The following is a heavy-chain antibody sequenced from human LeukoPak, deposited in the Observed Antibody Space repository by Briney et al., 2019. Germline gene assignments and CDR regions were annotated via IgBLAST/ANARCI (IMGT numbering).Heavy chain of an antibody. Sequence: GSLRLSCAASGFTFSSYSMNWVRQAPGKGLEWVSSISSSSSYIYYADSVKGRFTISRDNAKNSLYLRMNSLRAEDTAVYYCARVSSKGVDYWGQGTLVTVSS. J-gene: IGHJ4*02. CDR1: GFTFSSYS. CDR2: ISSSSSYI. CDR3: ARVSSKGVDY. V-gene: IGHV3-21*01. D-gene: IGHD3-16*01.